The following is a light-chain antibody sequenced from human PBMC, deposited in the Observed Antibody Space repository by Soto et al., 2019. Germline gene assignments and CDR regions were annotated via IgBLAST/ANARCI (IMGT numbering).Light chain of an antibody. CDR1: RTDVDNYDY. CDR3: TSYTSSTPLYV. J-gene: IGLJ1*01. V-gene: IGLV2-14*03. CDR2: DVS. Sequence: QSVLTQPASVSGSPGQSIAISCTGVRTDVDNYDYVSWYQQHPGQVPQLIIYDVSNRPSGVSDRFSGSKSGNTASLTISGLQAEDEADYYCTSYTSSTPLYVFGTGTKVTVL.